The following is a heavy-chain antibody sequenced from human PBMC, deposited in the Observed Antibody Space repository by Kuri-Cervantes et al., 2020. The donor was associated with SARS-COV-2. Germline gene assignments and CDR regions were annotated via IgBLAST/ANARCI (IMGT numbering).Heavy chain of an antibody. CDR2: IYTSGST. CDR1: GGSISSYY. D-gene: IGHD2-15*01. J-gene: IGHJ6*02. Sequence: SEILSLTCTVSGGSISSYYWSWIRQPAGKGLEWIGRIYTSGSTNYNPSLKSRVTISVDTSKNQFSLKLSSVTAADTAVYYCAGLMGRDYYYYGMDVWAKGPRSPSP. V-gene: IGHV4-4*07. CDR3: AGLMGRDYYYYGMDV.